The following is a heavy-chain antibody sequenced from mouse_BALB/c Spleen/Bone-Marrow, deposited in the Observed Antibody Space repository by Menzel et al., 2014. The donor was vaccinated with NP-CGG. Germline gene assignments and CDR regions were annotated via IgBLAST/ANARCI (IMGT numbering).Heavy chain of an antibody. V-gene: IGHV1-14*01. CDR1: GYTFTSYV. CDR2: INPYDDGT. CDR3: ARGDYAMDY. Sequence: HLVESGPELVKPGASVKMSCKASGYTFTSYVMHWVKQKPGQGLEWIGYINPYDDGTKYNEKFRGKATLTSDKSSSTAYMELSSLTSEDSAVYYCARGDYAMDYWGQGTSVTVSS. J-gene: IGHJ4*01.